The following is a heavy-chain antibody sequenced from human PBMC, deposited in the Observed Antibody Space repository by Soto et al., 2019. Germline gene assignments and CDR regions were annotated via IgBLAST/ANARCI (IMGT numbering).Heavy chain of an antibody. V-gene: IGHV1-69*01. CDR1: GGTFSSYA. D-gene: IGHD3-22*01. J-gene: IGHJ4*02. CDR2: IIPIFGTA. Sequence: QVQLVQSGAEVKKPGSSVKVSCKASGGTFSSYAISWVRQAPRQGLEWMGGIIPIFGTANYAQKFQGRVTITADESTSTAYMELSSLRSEDTAVYYCARVGYYDSSGYYYPLVYWGQGTLVTVSS. CDR3: ARVGYYDSSGYYYPLVY.